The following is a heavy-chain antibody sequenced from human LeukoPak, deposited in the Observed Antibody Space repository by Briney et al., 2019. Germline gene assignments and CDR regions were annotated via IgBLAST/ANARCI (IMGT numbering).Heavy chain of an antibody. V-gene: IGHV3-9*01. CDR1: GLRLSNFW. CDR2: ISWIVGRT. D-gene: IGHD3-10*01. J-gene: IGHJ3*02. CDR3: AKDIWQRRVDAFYI. Sequence: GGCLRLSSAVYGLRLSNFWMDWVRQAAGKVLGWVSGISWIVGRTGYADSVKGRFTISRDNAKHSPYLQMNSLRAEDTAIYYCAKDIWQRRVDAFYISGQGTMVTASS.